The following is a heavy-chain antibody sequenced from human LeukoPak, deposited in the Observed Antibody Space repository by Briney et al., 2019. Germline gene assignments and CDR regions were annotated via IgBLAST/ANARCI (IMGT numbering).Heavy chain of an antibody. CDR1: GFTFSSYS. D-gene: IGHD4-23*01. Sequence: GGPLRLSCAASGFTFSSYSMNWVRQAPGKGLEWVSSISSSSSYIYYADSVKGRFTISRDNAKNSLYLQMNSLRAEDTAVYYCARPLYYGGSLNYWGQGTLVTVSS. CDR2: ISSSSSYI. V-gene: IGHV3-21*01. CDR3: ARPLYYGGSLNY. J-gene: IGHJ4*02.